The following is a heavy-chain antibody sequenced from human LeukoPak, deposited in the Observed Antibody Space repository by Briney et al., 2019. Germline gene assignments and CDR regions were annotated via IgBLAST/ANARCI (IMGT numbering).Heavy chain of an antibody. CDR2: IYYSGTT. CDR1: GVSISSDNNY. V-gene: IGHV4-39*01. Sequence: PSETLSLTCTVPGVSISSDNNYWGWIRQPPGKGLEWIGTIYYSGTTYYNPSLMSRVTVSVDTSKTQFSLKLTSVTAADTAVYYCARSLSAAGPTHNWLDPWGQGTLVTVSS. D-gene: IGHD6-13*01. J-gene: IGHJ5*02. CDR3: ARSLSAAGPTHNWLDP.